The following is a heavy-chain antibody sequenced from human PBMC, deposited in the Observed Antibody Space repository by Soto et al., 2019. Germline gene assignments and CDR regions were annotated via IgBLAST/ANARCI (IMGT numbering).Heavy chain of an antibody. V-gene: IGHV5-10-1*01. D-gene: IGHD1-20*01. J-gene: IGHJ4*02. CDR2: IDPSDSYT. Sequence: AGESMKISWNGAGDSFTSYWIGWVRQMPGKGLEWMGRIDPSDSYTNYSPSFQGHVTISADKSISTAYLQWSSLKASETAMYYCARLTGIYNWNSWGQGTLVTVPS. CDR3: ARLTGIYNWNS. CDR1: GDSFTSYW.